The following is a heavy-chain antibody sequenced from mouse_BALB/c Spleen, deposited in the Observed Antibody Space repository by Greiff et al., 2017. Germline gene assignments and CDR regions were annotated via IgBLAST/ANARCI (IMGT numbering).Heavy chain of an antibody. J-gene: IGHJ3*01. V-gene: IGHV5-9-3*01. Sequence: DVKLVESGGGLVKPGGSLKLSCAASGFTFSSYAMSWVRQTPEKRLEWVATISSGGSYTYYPDSVKGRFTISRDNAKNTLYLQMSSLRSEDTAMYYCAREDSSGRRADWGQGTLVTVSA. CDR1: GFTFSSYA. CDR3: AREDSSGRRAD. D-gene: IGHD3-2*01. CDR2: ISSGGSYT.